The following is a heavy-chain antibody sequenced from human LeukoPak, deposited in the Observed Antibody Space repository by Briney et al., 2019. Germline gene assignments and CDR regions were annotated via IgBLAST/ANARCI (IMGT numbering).Heavy chain of an antibody. Sequence: GGSLRLSCAASGVTFSSYGINWVRQAPGKGLEWVSSIDVGSYAYYANSVKGRFTISRDNAKNSLYLQMNSLRVEDTAVYYCATEGIVGGGAHFDYWGQGTLVTVSS. V-gene: IGHV3-21*01. CDR1: GVTFSSYG. J-gene: IGHJ4*02. D-gene: IGHD1-26*01. CDR3: ATEGIVGGGAHFDY. CDR2: IDVGSYA.